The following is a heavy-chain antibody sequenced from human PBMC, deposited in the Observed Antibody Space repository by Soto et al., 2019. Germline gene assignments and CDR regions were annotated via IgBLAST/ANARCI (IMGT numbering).Heavy chain of an antibody. CDR3: AKDLTAIGAFDI. Sequence: QPGGSLRLSCAASGFTFSSYGMHWVRQAPGKGLEWVAVISYDGSNKYYADSVKGRFTISRDNSKNTLYLQMNSLRAEDTAVYYCAKDLTAIGAFDIWGQGTMVTVSS. CDR1: GFTFSSYG. V-gene: IGHV3-30*18. J-gene: IGHJ3*02. D-gene: IGHD6-25*01. CDR2: ISYDGSNK.